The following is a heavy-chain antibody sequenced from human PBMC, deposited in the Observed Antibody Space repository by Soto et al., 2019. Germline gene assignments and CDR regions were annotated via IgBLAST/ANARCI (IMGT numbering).Heavy chain of an antibody. CDR1: GGSVSSGSYY. V-gene: IGHV4-61*01. CDR2: IYYSGST. Sequence: SETLSLTCTVSGGSVSSGSYYWSWIRQPPGKGLEWIGYIYYSGSTNNNPSLKSQVTISVYTSKNQISRKVGSVTAADTAVYYCARAEYYDFWSGYYSAYYFDYWGQGTLVTVSS. J-gene: IGHJ4*02. D-gene: IGHD3-3*01. CDR3: ARAEYYDFWSGYYSAYYFDY.